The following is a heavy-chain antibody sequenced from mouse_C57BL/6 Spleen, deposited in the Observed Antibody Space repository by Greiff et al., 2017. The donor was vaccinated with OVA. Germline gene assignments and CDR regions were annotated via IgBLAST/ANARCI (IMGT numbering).Heavy chain of an antibody. J-gene: IGHJ2*01. D-gene: IGHD1-1*01. Sequence: VKLQESGPELVKPGASVKISCKASGYSFTSYYIHWVKQRPGQGLEWIGWIYPGSGNTKYNEKFKGKATLTADTSSSTAYMQLSSLTSEDSAVYYCARNYGKNFDYWGQGTTLTVSS. CDR3: ARNYGKNFDY. CDR1: GYSFTSYY. CDR2: IYPGSGNT. V-gene: IGHV1-66*01.